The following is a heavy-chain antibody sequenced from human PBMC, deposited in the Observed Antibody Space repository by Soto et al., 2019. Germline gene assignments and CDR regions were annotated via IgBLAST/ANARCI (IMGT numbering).Heavy chain of an antibody. CDR2: ISSSSGTI. CDR1: GFSFSSFS. CDR3: ARIPYYYMDV. V-gene: IGHV3-48*01. Sequence: GSLRLSCEASGFSFSSFSMNWVRQAPGKGLEWISYISSSSGTIYYADSVKGRFTISRDNAKNSLFLHVNSLRAEDTAVYYCARIPYYYMDVWGKGTTVTVSS. J-gene: IGHJ6*03.